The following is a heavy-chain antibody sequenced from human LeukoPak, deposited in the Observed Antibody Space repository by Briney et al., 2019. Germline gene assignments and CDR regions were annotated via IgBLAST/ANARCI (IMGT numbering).Heavy chain of an antibody. D-gene: IGHD5-24*01. CDR3: ANLRWLPYYFDY. V-gene: IGHV4-59*08. CDR2: IYYSGST. Sequence: SETLSLTCTVSGGSISSYYWSWIRQPPGKGLEWIGYIYYSGSTNYNPSLKSRVTISVDTSKNQFSLKLSSVTAADTAVYYCANLRWLPYYFDYWGQGTLVTVSS. CDR1: GGSISSYY. J-gene: IGHJ4*02.